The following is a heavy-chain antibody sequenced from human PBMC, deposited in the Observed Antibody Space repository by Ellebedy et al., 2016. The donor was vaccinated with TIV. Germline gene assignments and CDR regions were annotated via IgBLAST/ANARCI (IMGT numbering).Heavy chain of an antibody. CDR1: GGSISSDY. J-gene: IGHJ5*02. CDR3: ASHLNADYLYWFDP. D-gene: IGHD4-17*01. Sequence: SETLSLTCTVSGGSISSDYWTWIRQPPGKGLEWIGYIFYRGSTHYNPSLQSRVTVSVDTSKNQFSLKLTSVTAADTAVYYCASHLNADYLYWFDPWGQGTLVTVSS. V-gene: IGHV4-59*08. CDR2: IFYRGST.